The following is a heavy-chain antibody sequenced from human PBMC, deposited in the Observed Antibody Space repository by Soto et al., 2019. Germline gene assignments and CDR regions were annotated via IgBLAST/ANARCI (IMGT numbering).Heavy chain of an antibody. CDR2: IDPSDSYT. V-gene: IGHV5-10-1*01. Sequence: PGESLKISCKGSGYSFTSYWISWVRQMPGKGLEWMGRIDPSDSYTNYSPSFQGHVTISADKSISTAYLQWSSLKASDTAMYYCARRIAAAGTDYYSGMDVWGQGTTVTVSS. CDR1: GYSFTSYW. CDR3: ARRIAAAGTDYYSGMDV. J-gene: IGHJ6*02. D-gene: IGHD6-13*01.